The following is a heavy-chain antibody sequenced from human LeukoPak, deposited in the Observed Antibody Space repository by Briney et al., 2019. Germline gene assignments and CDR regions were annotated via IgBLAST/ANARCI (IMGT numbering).Heavy chain of an antibody. CDR2: ISSSSSYI. D-gene: IGHD3-10*01. CDR3: ARGASSGRGLDY. CDR1: GCTFSSYS. J-gene: IGHJ4*02. Sequence: PGGSLRLSCAASGCTFSSYSMNWIRQAPGKGLEWVSSISSSSSYIYYPDPEKGRFTISRANNKNSLFMQMYSPRADDTAVYYCARGASSGRGLDYWSQGTLVTVSS. V-gene: IGHV3-21*01.